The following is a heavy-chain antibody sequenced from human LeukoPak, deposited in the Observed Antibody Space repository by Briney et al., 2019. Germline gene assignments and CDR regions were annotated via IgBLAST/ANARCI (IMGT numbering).Heavy chain of an antibody. CDR3: ARHGCDLYWFDP. D-gene: IGHD3-3*01. J-gene: IGHJ5*02. V-gene: IGHV3-23*01. CDR2: ISGSCGST. Sequence: GGSLRLSCAASGFTFSSYAMSWVRQAPGKGLEWVSAISGSCGSTYYADSVKGRFTISRDNSKNTLYLQMNRLRAEDTAVYYCARHGCDLYWFDPWGQGTLVTVSS. CDR1: GFTFSSYA.